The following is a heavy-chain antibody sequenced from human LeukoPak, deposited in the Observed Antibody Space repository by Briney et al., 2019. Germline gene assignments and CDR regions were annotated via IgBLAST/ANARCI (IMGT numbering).Heavy chain of an antibody. Sequence: SETLSLTCTVSGGSISSYYWSWIRQPPGKGLEWIGEINHSGSTNYNPSLKSRVTISVDTSKNQFSLKLSSVTAADTAVYYCAKLYCSGGSCDWGQGTLVTVSS. J-gene: IGHJ4*02. CDR3: AKLYCSGGSCD. CDR2: INHSGST. V-gene: IGHV4-34*01. D-gene: IGHD2-15*01. CDR1: GGSISSYY.